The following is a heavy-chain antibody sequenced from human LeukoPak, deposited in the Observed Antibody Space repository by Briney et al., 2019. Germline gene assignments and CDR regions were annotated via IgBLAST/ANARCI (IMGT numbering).Heavy chain of an antibody. J-gene: IGHJ4*02. Sequence: PGRSLRLSCAASGFTFSGDGMHWVRQAPGKGLEWVAGISYDGVNKWYADSVKGRFTVSRDNSKNTLYLQMNSLRPEDTAIYYCAKDLSQNYTFDYWGQGTLVTGSP. CDR1: GFTFSGDG. CDR3: AKDLSQNYTFDY. CDR2: ISYDGVNK. V-gene: IGHV3-30*18. D-gene: IGHD2/OR15-2a*01.